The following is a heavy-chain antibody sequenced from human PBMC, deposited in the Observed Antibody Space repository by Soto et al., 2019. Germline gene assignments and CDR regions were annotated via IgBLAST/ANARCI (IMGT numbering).Heavy chain of an antibody. V-gene: IGHV3-7*04. J-gene: IGHJ5*02. CDR1: GFSLSGYW. D-gene: IGHD1-7*01. CDR2: IKKDGSEK. CDR3: ARGGGNFDP. Sequence: EVQLVESGGGLVQPGGSLRLTCEASGFSLSGYWMSWVRQAPGKGLEWVANIKKDGSEKYYLDSVKGRFTISRDNAKNSLYLKMNSLRAGDTAGYFCARGGGNFDPWGQGTLVTVSP.